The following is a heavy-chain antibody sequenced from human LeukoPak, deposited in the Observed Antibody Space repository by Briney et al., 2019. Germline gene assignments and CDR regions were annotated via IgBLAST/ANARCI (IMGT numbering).Heavy chain of an antibody. D-gene: IGHD6-19*01. V-gene: IGHV3-53*04. J-gene: IGHJ4*02. CDR3: ARDRGSSGWYRGFALDY. Sequence: PGGSLRLSCAASGFTVSSNYMSWVRQAPGKGLEWVSVICSGGSTYYADSVKGRFAISRHNSKNTLYLQMNSLRAEDTAVYYCARDRGSSGWYRGFALDYWGQGTLVTVSS. CDR1: GFTVSSNY. CDR2: ICSGGST.